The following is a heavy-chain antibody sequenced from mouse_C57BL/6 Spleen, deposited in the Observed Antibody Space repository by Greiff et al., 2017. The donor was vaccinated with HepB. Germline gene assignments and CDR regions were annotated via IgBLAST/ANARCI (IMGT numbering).Heavy chain of an antibody. CDR2: INPNNGGT. D-gene: IGHD2-4*01. CDR3: ARRHYDYDGGYYFDY. Sequence: EVQLQQSGPELVKPGASVKIPCKASGYTFTDYNMDWVKQSHGKSLEWIGDINPNNGGTIYNQKFKGKATLTVDKSSSTAYMELRSLTSEDTAVYYCARRHYDYDGGYYFDYWGQGTTLTVSS. J-gene: IGHJ2*01. CDR1: GYTFTDYN. V-gene: IGHV1-18*01.